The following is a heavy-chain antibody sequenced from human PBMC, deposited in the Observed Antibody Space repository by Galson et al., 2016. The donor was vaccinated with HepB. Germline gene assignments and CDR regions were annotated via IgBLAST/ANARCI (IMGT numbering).Heavy chain of an antibody. D-gene: IGHD1-26*01. V-gene: IGHV3-30*18. Sequence: SLRLSCAASGLTFSSHGTHWVRQAPHKGLEWVAFISYDGNYKYYADSVKGRFTISRDNSKTTLSLQMNSLRPEDTAVYYCAKDGPTVGLFDYWGQGTLVTVSS. CDR2: ISYDGNYK. CDR1: GLTFSSHG. J-gene: IGHJ4*02. CDR3: AKDGPTVGLFDY.